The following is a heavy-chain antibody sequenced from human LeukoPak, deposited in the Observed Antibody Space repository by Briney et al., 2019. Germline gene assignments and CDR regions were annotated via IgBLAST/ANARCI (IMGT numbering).Heavy chain of an antibody. CDR2: IYSGGST. J-gene: IGHJ4*02. Sequence: GGSLRLSCAASGFTVSSNYMSWVRQAPGKGLEWVSVIYSGGSTYYADSVKGRFTISRDNSKNTLYLQMNSLRAEDTAMYYCARSADHNGRDYWGQGTLVTVSS. V-gene: IGHV3-53*01. CDR1: GFTVSSNY. D-gene: IGHD2-15*01. CDR3: ARSADHNGRDY.